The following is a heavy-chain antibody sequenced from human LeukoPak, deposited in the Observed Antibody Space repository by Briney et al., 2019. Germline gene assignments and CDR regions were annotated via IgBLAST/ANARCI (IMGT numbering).Heavy chain of an antibody. D-gene: IGHD3-10*02. CDR1: GFTFSSYE. V-gene: IGHV3-48*03. Sequence: GGSLRLSCAASGFTFSSYEMNWVRQAPGKGLEWVSYISSSGSTIYYAGSVKRRFTISRDNAKNSLYLQMNSLRAEDTAVYYCAELGITMIGGVWGKGTTVTISS. CDR2: ISSSGSTI. J-gene: IGHJ6*04. CDR3: AELGITMIGGV.